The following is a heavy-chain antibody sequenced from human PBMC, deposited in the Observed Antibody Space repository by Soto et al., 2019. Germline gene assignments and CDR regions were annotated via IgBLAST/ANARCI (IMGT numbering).Heavy chain of an antibody. D-gene: IGHD3-22*01. Sequence: PVGSLRLSCAASGFTFSSYAVSWVRQAPGKGPEWISSISGSGSTIYYADSVKGRFTISRDNSKNTLYLQMSSLRAGDTAVYYCAKVFYYYDSSGYYYFDYWGQGTLVTVSS. V-gene: IGHV3-23*01. CDR3: AKVFYYYDSSGYYYFDY. J-gene: IGHJ4*02. CDR2: ISGSGSTI. CDR1: GFTFSSYA.